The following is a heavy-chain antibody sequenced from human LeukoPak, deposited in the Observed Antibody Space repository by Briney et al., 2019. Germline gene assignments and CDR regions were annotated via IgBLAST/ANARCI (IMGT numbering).Heavy chain of an antibody. V-gene: IGHV3-30-3*01. D-gene: IGHD6-13*01. CDR2: ISYDGSNT. CDR3: ARNPGVGSSWYRLHY. J-gene: IGHJ4*02. CDR1: GITFINHA. Sequence: GGSLRLSCAASGITFINHAMDWVRQAPGKGLEWVAVISYDGSNTYYADSVKGRFTISRDNSKSTLYLQMNSLRVEDTAVYYCARNPGVGSSWYRLHYWGQGTLVTVSS.